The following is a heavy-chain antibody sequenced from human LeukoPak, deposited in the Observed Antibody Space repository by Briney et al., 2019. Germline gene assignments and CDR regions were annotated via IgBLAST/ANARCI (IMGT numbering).Heavy chain of an antibody. CDR2: ISYSGST. V-gene: IGHV4-39*07. CDR3: ARLLYHYDSSGYYALGYFDY. D-gene: IGHD3-22*01. J-gene: IGHJ4*02. Sequence: SETLSLTCTVSGGSISSSNYYWGWIRQPPGKGLEWIGSISYSGSTYYNPSLKSRVTMSVDTSKNQFSLKLTSVTAADTAVYYCARLLYHYDSSGYYALGYFDYWGQGTLVTVSS. CDR1: GGSISSSNYY.